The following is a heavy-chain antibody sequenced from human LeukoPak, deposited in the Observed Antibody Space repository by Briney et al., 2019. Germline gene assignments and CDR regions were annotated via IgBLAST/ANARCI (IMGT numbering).Heavy chain of an antibody. CDR3: AREPVPHYYDSSGYYDYFDY. CDR1: GFTFSSYW. V-gene: IGHV3-74*01. D-gene: IGHD3-22*01. J-gene: IGHJ4*02. Sequence: HPGGSLRLSCAASGFTFSSYWMHWVRQAPGKGLVWVSRINSDGSSTSYADSVKGRFTISRDNAKNTLYLQMNSLRAEDTAVYYCAREPVPHYYDSSGYYDYFDYWGQGTLVTVSS. CDR2: INSDGSST.